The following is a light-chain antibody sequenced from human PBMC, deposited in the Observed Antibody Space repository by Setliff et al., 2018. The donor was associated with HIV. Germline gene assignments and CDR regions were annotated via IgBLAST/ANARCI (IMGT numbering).Light chain of an antibody. CDR1: SSDVGRYNL. CDR2: QAT. J-gene: IGLJ1*01. Sequence: QSVLTQPASVSGSPGQSITISCTGTSSDVGRYNLVSWYQQHPGKAPKLMIYQATKRPSGVSNRFSGSKSGNTASLTISGLQAEDEADYYCCSNTGSNTYVFGSGTKAT. V-gene: IGLV2-23*01. CDR3: CSNTGSNTYV.